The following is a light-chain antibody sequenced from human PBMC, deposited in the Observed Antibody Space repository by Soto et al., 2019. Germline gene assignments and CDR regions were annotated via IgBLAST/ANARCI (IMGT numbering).Light chain of an antibody. CDR2: RVS. V-gene: IGKV2-30*01. Sequence: DVVMTQSPLSLPVALGQPASISCRSSQSLVYSDGNAYLTWFQQRPGQSPRHLIYRVSNRDSGVPNRFSGSGSGTDFTLKISRVEAEDVGVYYCMQGTPWPPTFGRGTKVEIK. J-gene: IGKJ1*01. CDR1: QSLVYSDGNAY. CDR3: MQGTPWPPT.